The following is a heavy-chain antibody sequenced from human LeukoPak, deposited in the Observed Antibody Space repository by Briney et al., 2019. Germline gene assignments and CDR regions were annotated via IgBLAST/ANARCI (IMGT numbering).Heavy chain of an antibody. Sequence: SETLSLTCTVSGGSISSYYWSWIRQPAGKGLGWIGRIYISGSGSTNYNPSLKSRVTMSVDTSKNQFSLKLSSVTAADTAVYYCARGSADIVVVPAAGNAFDIWGQGTMVTVSS. D-gene: IGHD2-2*01. J-gene: IGHJ3*02. CDR1: GGSISSYY. CDR3: ARGSADIVVVPAAGNAFDI. CDR2: IYISGSGST. V-gene: IGHV4-4*07.